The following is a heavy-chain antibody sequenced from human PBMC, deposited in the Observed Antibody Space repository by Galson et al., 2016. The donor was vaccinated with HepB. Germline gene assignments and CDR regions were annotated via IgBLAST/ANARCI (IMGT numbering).Heavy chain of an antibody. CDR1: GFSLSTSAVA. J-gene: IGHJ4*02. CDR2: IYWDYDK. Sequence: VKPTQTLTLTCSFSGFSLSTSAVAVGWIRQPPGKALEWLALIYWDYDKRYNPSLKNKVSITKDTSKNQVILTVTDMDPVDTATYYCAHSRLTYCTGGSCKRLTTYFDFWGQGILVTVSS. D-gene: IGHD2-15*01. CDR3: AHSRLTYCTGGSCKRLTTYFDF. V-gene: IGHV2-5*02.